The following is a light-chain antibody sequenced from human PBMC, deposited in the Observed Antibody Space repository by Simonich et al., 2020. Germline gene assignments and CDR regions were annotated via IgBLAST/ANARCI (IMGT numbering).Light chain of an antibody. V-gene: IGLV1-40*01. CDR3: QSYDSSLSGSV. CDR2: GTS. J-gene: IGLJ3*02. Sequence: QSVLTQPPSVSGAPGQRVTISCPGSRSNIGAGYDVHWYQQLPGTAPKLLIYGTSNRPSGVPDRFSGSKSGTSASLAITGLQAEDEADYYCQSYDSSLSGSVFGGGTKLTVL. CDR1: RSNIGAGYD.